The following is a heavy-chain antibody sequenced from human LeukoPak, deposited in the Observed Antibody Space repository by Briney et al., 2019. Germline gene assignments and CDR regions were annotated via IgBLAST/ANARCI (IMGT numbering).Heavy chain of an antibody. J-gene: IGHJ4*02. V-gene: IGHV3-23*01. D-gene: IGHD6-13*01. CDR2: ISGDGKFI. CDR1: GFTFSSNA. CDR3: AKNLGQGAAYDS. Sequence: GGSLRLSCAASGFTFSSNAMTWVRQAPGKGLKWVAAISGDGKFIYYADSVKGRFTISRDNSKTTLYLQMNSLTDEDTAVYYCAKNLGQGAAYDSWGQGTLVTVSS.